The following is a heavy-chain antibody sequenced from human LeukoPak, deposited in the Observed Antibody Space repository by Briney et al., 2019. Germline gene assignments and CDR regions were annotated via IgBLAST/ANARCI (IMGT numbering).Heavy chain of an antibody. J-gene: IGHJ5*02. CDR3: ASQVVGAAFDP. Sequence: GGSLRLSCVASGFTFSGYWMHWVRQPPGKGLVWVSRIKSDGTMTNYADSVKGRFTISRDNAKNTLYLQMNSLRAEDTAVYYCASQVVGAAFDPWGQGTLVTASS. CDR1: GFTFSGYW. CDR2: IKSDGTMT. D-gene: IGHD2-15*01. V-gene: IGHV3-74*01.